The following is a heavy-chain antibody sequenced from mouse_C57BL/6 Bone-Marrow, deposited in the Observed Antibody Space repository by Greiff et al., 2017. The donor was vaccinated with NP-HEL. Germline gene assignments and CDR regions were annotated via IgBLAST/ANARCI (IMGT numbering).Heavy chain of an antibody. CDR3: ARSNYYGSSRFAY. CDR1: GYAFSSYW. D-gene: IGHD1-1*01. CDR2: IYPGDGDT. Sequence: LQESGAELVKPGASVKISCKASGYAFSSYWMNWVKQRPGKGLEWIGQIYPGDGDTNYNGKFKGKATLTADKSSSTAYMQLSSLTSEDSAVYFCARSNYYGSSRFAYWGQGTLVTVSA. J-gene: IGHJ3*01. V-gene: IGHV1-80*01.